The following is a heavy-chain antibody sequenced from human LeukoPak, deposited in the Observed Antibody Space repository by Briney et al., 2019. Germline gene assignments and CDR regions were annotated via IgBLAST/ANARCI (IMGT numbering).Heavy chain of an antibody. D-gene: IGHD5-18*01. CDR2: IHPSGST. V-gene: IGHV4-34*01. Sequence: LRLSCAASGFTFSSYEMNWVRQPPGKGLEWIGEIHPSGSTTYNPALQSRVTMSVDTSKNQFSLRLNSVTAADTAVYYCARGPDTAKQGYWGQGTLVTVSS. J-gene: IGHJ4*02. CDR1: GFTFSSYE. CDR3: ARGPDTAKQGY.